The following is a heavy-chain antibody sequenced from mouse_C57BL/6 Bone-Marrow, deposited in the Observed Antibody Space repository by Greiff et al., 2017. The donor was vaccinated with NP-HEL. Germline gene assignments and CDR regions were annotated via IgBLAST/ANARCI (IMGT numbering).Heavy chain of an antibody. V-gene: IGHV1-7*01. Sequence: VQLQQSGAELAKPGASVKLSCKASGYTFTSYWMHWVKQRPGQGLEWIGYINPSSGYTKYNQKFKDKATLTAEKSSSTAYMQQSSLTYEDSAVYYCARENVNYPFDYWGQGTTLTVSS. CDR3: ARENVNYPFDY. J-gene: IGHJ2*01. CDR2: INPSSGYT. D-gene: IGHD2-1*01. CDR1: GYTFTSYW.